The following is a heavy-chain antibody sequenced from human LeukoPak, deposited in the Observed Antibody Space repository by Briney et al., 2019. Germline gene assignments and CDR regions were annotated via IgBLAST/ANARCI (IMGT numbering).Heavy chain of an antibody. J-gene: IGHJ4*02. CDR3: ARALGKSIAARRLPEDGYYFDY. Sequence: GASVKVSCKASGYSFTTFAMNWVRQAPGQGLEWMGWINTNTGNPTYAQDFTGRFVFSLDTSVSTAYLQISSLKAEDTAVYYCARALGKSIAARRLPEDGYYFDYWGQGTLVTVSS. CDR1: GYSFTTFA. CDR2: INTNTGNP. D-gene: IGHD6-6*01. V-gene: IGHV7-4-1*02.